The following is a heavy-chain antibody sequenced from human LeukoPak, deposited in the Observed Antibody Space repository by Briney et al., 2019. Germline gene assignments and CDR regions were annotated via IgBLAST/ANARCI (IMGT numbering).Heavy chain of an antibody. D-gene: IGHD3-22*01. Sequence: GGSLRLSCAASGFTFSSYAMSWVRQAPGKGLEWVSAISGSGGSTYYADSVKGRFTISRDNSKNTLYLQMNSLRAEDTAVYYCAKGQYYYDSSGYPSPAAEANQWGQGTLVTVSS. J-gene: IGHJ4*02. CDR3: AKGQYYYDSSGYPSPAAEANQ. V-gene: IGHV3-23*01. CDR1: GFTFSSYA. CDR2: ISGSGGST.